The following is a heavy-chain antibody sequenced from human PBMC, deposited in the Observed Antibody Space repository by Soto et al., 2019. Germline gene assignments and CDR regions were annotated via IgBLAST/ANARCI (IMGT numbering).Heavy chain of an antibody. CDR3: ARGRRYCTSTTCYHFDY. D-gene: IGHD2-2*01. CDR2: ITAYTGNT. CDR1: GYTFISYG. V-gene: IGHV1-18*01. J-gene: IGHJ4*02. Sequence: GASVKVSCKASGYTFISYGISWVRQAPGQELEWMGWITAYTGNTNYAQKLQGRVTMTTDTSTSTAYMELRSLRSDDTAMYYCARGRRYCTSTTCYHFDYWGQGTLVTVSS.